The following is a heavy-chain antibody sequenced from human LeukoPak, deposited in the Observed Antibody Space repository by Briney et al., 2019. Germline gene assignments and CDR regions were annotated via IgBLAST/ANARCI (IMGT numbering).Heavy chain of an antibody. CDR1: GYTFTCYY. CDR3: ARDYKSYYYDSSGYYYHLVDCGY. J-gene: IGHJ4*02. CDR2: ISAYNGNT. V-gene: IGHV1-18*04. Sequence: GASVKVSCKASGYTFTCYYMHWVRQAPGQGLEWMGWISAYNGNTNYAQKLQGRVTMTTDTSTSTAYMELRSLRSDDTAVYYCARDYKSYYYDSSGYYYHLVDCGYWGQGTLVTVSS. D-gene: IGHD3-22*01.